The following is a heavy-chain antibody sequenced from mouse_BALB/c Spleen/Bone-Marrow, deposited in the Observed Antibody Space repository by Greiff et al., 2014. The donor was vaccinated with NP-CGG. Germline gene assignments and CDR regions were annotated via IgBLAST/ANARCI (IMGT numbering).Heavy chain of an antibody. CDR1: GYTFTEYI. CDR3: ARHEDSGSGYDYAMDY. V-gene: IGHV1-62-2*01. J-gene: IGHJ4*01. CDR2: FYPGSGSI. D-gene: IGHD2-2*01. Sequence: ESGAELVKPGASVRLSCKASGYTFTEYIIHWVKQRSGQGLEWIGWFYPGSGSIKYNEKFKDKATLTADKSSSTVYMELRRLTSEDSAVYFCARHEDSGSGYDYAMDYWGQGTSVTVSS.